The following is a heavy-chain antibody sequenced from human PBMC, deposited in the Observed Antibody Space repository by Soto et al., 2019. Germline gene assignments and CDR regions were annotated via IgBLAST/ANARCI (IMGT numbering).Heavy chain of an antibody. CDR3: VRENYYYGMDV. J-gene: IGHJ6*02. CDR2: INGAGSA. Sequence: EEQLVESGGGLVQPGGSLRLSCAASGFSVSVNLMNWVRQAPGKGLEWVSVINGAGSADYTDSVKGRFTISRDISKNTLDLQMTSLRAEDTAVYYCVRENYYYGMDVWGQGTTVTVS. CDR1: GFSVSVNL. V-gene: IGHV3-66*01.